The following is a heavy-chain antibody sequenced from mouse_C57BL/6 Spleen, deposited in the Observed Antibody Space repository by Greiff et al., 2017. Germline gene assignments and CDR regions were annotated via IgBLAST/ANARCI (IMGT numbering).Heavy chain of an antibody. CDR3: ARDYGWYFDV. Sequence: VQLQQSGAELVKPGASVKISCTASGYTFSSYWMNWVKQRPGKGLEGIGHIYPGDGDTNYNGKFKGKATLTADKSSSTAYMQLSSLTSEDSAVYFCARDYGWYFDVWGKGTTVTVSS. V-gene: IGHV1-80*01. J-gene: IGHJ1*03. CDR1: GYTFSSYW. D-gene: IGHD1-1*01. CDR2: IYPGDGDT.